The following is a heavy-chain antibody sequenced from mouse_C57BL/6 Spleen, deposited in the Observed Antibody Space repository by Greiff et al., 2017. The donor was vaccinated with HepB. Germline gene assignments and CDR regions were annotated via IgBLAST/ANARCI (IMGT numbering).Heavy chain of an antibody. CDR3: ARRMVTTEGYFDY. Sequence: QVQLQQPGAELVRPGSSVKLSCKASGYTFTSYWMDWVKQRPGQGLEWIGNIYPSDSETHYNQKFKDKATLTVDKSSSTAYMQLSSLTSDDSAVYYCARRMVTTEGYFDYWGQGTTLTVSS. CDR1: GYTFTSYW. D-gene: IGHD2-2*01. V-gene: IGHV1-61*01. J-gene: IGHJ2*01. CDR2: IYPSDSET.